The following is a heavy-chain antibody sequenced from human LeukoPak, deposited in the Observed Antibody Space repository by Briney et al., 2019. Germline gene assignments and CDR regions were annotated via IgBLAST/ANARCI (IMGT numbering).Heavy chain of an antibody. CDR1: GYTFTSYG. D-gene: IGHD1-26*01. Sequence: ASVKVSCKASGYTFTSYGISWARQAPGQGLEWMGWISAYNGNTNYAQRLQGRVTMTTDTSTSTAYMELRSLRSDDTAVYYCARVVGATNYYYYYMDVWGKGTTVTVSS. V-gene: IGHV1-18*01. CDR3: ARVVGATNYYYYYMDV. CDR2: ISAYNGNT. J-gene: IGHJ6*03.